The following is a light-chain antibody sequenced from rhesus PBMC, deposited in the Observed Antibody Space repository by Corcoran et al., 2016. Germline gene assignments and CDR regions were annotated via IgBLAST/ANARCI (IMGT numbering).Light chain of an antibody. CDR2: YAS. CDR3: QQYDNPPYS. CDR1: QGINNY. Sequence: DIQMTQSPSSLSASVGDRVTITCRASQGINNYLSWYQQKPGKAPKPLIYYASNLETGVPSSFSGRGSGTDYSLTISSLQPEDIGTYYCQQYDNPPYSFGQGTKVEMK. J-gene: IGKJ2*01. V-gene: IGKV1-66*01.